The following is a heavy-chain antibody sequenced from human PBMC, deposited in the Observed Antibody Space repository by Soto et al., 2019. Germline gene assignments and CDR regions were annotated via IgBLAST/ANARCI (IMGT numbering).Heavy chain of an antibody. CDR1: GYTFTTYG. CDR2: ISAYSGKT. Sequence: QVQLVQSGGGVKKPGASVKVSCKTSGYTFTTYGISWVRQAPGQGPEWVGWISAYSGKTHYAQKFQGKVTMTTDTSTNTAYLELRSLRSDDTAVYYCARDPYLGDHQYWGQGTLVTVSS. J-gene: IGHJ4*02. D-gene: IGHD3-16*01. V-gene: IGHV1-18*01. CDR3: ARDPYLGDHQY.